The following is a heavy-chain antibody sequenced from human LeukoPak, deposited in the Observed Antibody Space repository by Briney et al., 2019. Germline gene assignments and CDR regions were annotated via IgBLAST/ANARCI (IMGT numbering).Heavy chain of an antibody. CDR2: INYNGAIT. V-gene: IGHV3-20*04. CDR1: GFTFVDYG. CDR3: ARDRLGPSFSVSHFDL. J-gene: IGHJ4*02. Sequence: GGSLRLSCAPSGFTFVDYGLSWVRRAPGKGLEWLCAINYNGAITDYADSVKGRFTISRDNAKTSLYLRMDSLRAEDTALYYCARDRLGPSFSVSHFDLWGQGTLVTVSS. D-gene: IGHD3-3*02.